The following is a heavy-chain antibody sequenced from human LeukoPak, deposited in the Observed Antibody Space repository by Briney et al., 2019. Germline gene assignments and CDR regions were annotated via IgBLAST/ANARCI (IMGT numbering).Heavy chain of an antibody. Sequence: SVKVSCKPSGGTFSSYAISWVRPAPGQGLEWMGRIIPILGIANYAQKFQGRVTITADKSTSTAYMELSSLRSEDTAVYYCARDRAYCGGDCYSHYYGMDVWGQGTTVTVSS. J-gene: IGHJ6*02. CDR2: IIPILGIA. CDR1: GGTFSSYA. V-gene: IGHV1-69*04. CDR3: ARDRAYCGGDCYSHYYGMDV. D-gene: IGHD2-21*02.